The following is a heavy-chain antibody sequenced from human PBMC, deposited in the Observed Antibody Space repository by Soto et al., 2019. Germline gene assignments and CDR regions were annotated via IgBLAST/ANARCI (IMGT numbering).Heavy chain of an antibody. CDR2: INAGNGNT. D-gene: IGHD2-2*01. V-gene: IGHV1-3*01. CDR1: GYTFNRYA. CDR3: ASCPQNCITTSPCCLFFDY. Sequence: GASVKVSCKASGYTFNRYAISWVRQAPGQRLDWMGLINAGNGNTKYSQRFQGRVTLSRDTSASTAYMELSSLRSEDTALYYCASCPQNCITTSPCCLFFDYWGQGTLVTVSS. J-gene: IGHJ4*02.